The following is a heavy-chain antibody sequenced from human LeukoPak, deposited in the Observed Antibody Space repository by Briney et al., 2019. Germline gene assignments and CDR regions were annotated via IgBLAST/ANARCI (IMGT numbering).Heavy chain of an antibody. D-gene: IGHD5-18*01. J-gene: IGHJ4*02. Sequence: SETLSLTCTVSGGSISSYYWSWIRQPPGKGPEWIGYIYYSGSTNYNPSLKSRVTISVDTSKNQFSLKLSSVTAADTAVYYCARQDYGYGYYFDYWGQGTLVTVSS. CDR1: GGSISSYY. CDR2: IYYSGST. CDR3: ARQDYGYGYYFDY. V-gene: IGHV4-59*08.